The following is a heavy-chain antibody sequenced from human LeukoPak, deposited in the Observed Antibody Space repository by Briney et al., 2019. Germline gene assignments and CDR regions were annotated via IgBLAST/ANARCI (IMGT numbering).Heavy chain of an antibody. V-gene: IGHV1-69*05. Sequence: SVKVSCKASGGTFSSYAISWERQAPGQGLEWMGGIIPIFGTANYAQKFQGRVTITTDESTSTAYMELSSLRSEDTAVYYCAREVENGYYDSSGYYTLGYWGQGTLVTVSS. CDR1: GGTFSSYA. CDR3: AREVENGYYDSSGYYTLGY. CDR2: IIPIFGTA. D-gene: IGHD3-22*01. J-gene: IGHJ4*02.